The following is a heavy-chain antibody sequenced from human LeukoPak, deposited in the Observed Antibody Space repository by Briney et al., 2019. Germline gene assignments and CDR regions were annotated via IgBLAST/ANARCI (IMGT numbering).Heavy chain of an antibody. CDR2: MYHSGST. V-gene: IGHV4-38-2*02. CDR1: GYSISTGYY. J-gene: IGHJ4*02. CDR3: AGVLDYYGSGTRDFDY. D-gene: IGHD3-10*01. Sequence: SETLSLTCTVSGYSISTGYYWGWIRQPPGKGLEWIGSMYHSGSTYYNPSLKSRVTMSADTSKNQFSLKLNSVTAADPAVYYFAGVLDYYGSGTRDFDYWGEEILVTVSS.